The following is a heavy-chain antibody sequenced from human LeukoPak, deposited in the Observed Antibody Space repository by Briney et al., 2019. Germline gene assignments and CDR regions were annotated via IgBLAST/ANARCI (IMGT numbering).Heavy chain of an antibody. Sequence: SVKVSCKASGGTFSSYAISWVRQAPGQGLEWMGGIIPIFGTANYAQKFQGRVTITADESTSTAYMELSSLRSEDTAVYYCARSWFDYGGNSAHDAFDIWGQGTMVTVSS. CDR1: GGTFSSYA. CDR3: ARSWFDYGGNSAHDAFDI. D-gene: IGHD4-23*01. J-gene: IGHJ3*02. CDR2: IIPIFGTA. V-gene: IGHV1-69*01.